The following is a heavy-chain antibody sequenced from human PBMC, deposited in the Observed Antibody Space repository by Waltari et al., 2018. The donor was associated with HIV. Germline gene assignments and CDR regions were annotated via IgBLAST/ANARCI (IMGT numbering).Heavy chain of an antibody. V-gene: IGHV1-46*03. CDR1: GYTFTSYY. J-gene: IGHJ4*02. D-gene: IGHD3-22*01. Sequence: QVQLVQSGAEVKKPGASVKVSCKASGYTFTSYYMHWVRQAPGQGLEWMGIINPGGGSTSYAQKFQGRDTMTRDTSTSTVYMELSSLRSEDTAVYYCARGGGYYDSSGYYEGYWGQGTLVTVSS. CDR2: INPGGGST. CDR3: ARGGGYYDSSGYYEGY.